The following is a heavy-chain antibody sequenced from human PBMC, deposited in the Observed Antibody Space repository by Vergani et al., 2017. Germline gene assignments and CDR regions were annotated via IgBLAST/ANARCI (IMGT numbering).Heavy chain of an antibody. Sequence: QVHLVESGGGAVQPGRSLILSCVVSGFTSSYYGMHWVRQAPGKGLEWVAVISYDGTQKYYADSVKGRFTISRDNSKSTLYLQMNSLRTEDTAVYYCATNSXGIPGFHIGYFSEWGHGTLVTVSS. V-gene: IGHV3-30*03. CDR1: GFTSSYYG. D-gene: IGHD1-20*01. CDR2: ISYDGTQK. J-gene: IGHJ1*01. CDR3: ATNSXGIPGFHIGYFSE.